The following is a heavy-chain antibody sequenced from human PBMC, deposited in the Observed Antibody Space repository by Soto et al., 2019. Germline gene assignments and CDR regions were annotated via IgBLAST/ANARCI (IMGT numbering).Heavy chain of an antibody. D-gene: IGHD6-6*01. CDR1: GGSISSSTYY. V-gene: IGHV4-39*01. Sequence: KPSETLSLTCTVSGGSISSSTYYWDWIRQPPGKGLEWIGAMYYTGNKNYNPSLESRVTMSVDTSKNQFSLKLSSVTPRDTAVYYCARRSSSSLGSLFDPWGRGILVTVSS. CDR2: MYYTGNK. CDR3: ARRSSSSLGSLFDP. J-gene: IGHJ5*02.